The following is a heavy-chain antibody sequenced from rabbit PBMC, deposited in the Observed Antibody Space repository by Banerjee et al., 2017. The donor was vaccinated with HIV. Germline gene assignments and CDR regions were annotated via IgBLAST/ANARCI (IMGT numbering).Heavy chain of an antibody. V-gene: IGHV1S40*01. Sequence: QSLEESGGGLVQPEGSLALTCKASGFTFSSYYYMCWVRQAPGKGLEWIACIYTGDSNTYYASWAKGRFTITKTSSTTVTLQMTSLTAADTATYFCARDHPQTYDYDGMDLWGPGTLVTVS. CDR1: GFTFSSYYY. D-gene: IGHD6-1*01. CDR2: IYTGDSNT. J-gene: IGHJ6*01. CDR3: ARDHPQTYDYDGMDL.